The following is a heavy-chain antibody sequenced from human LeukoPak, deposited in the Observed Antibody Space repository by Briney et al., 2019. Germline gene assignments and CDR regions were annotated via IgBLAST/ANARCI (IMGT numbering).Heavy chain of an antibody. D-gene: IGHD4-17*01. Sequence: SSVNVSCKSSGYTFSGYGLSWVGQAPGQGLEWMGLVSAYNGNTIYAQSYQGRGTMTTDTSTSTAYMELRSLSPDNTAVYYCARGVGSYGDYSLWLGYWGQGTLVTVSS. J-gene: IGHJ4*02. CDR1: GYTFSGYG. V-gene: IGHV1-18*01. CDR3: ARGVGSYGDYSLWLGY. CDR2: VSAYNGNT.